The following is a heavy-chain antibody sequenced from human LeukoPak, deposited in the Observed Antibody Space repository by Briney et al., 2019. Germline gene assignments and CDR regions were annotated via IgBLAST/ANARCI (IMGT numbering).Heavy chain of an antibody. D-gene: IGHD3-10*01. CDR3: ARKVAVLLWFGELSGYMDV. CDR1: GYTFTSYH. CDR2: INPSGGTT. V-gene: IGHV1-46*01. J-gene: IGHJ6*03. Sequence: ASVKVSCKASGYTFTSYHMHWVRQAPGQGLEWMGIINPSGGTTNYAQKFRGRVTMTRDMSTSTAYMELRSLRSDDTAVYYCARKVAVLLWFGELSGYMDVWGKGTTVTISS.